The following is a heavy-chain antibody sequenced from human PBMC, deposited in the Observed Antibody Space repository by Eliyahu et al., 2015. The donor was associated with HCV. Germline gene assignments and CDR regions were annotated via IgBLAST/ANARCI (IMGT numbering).Heavy chain of an antibody. CDR1: DVSSTNYG. CDR3: AKDSHFYFNSAQYSVAFDI. Sequence: HLVQSGGDVKKPGTSIKVSCRALDVSSTNYGISWMRQAPGQRLEWLGWIHAFNGDKNYAQRFVGRLTLTTDISTSTSYLELRGLRLDDTAIYFCAKDSHFYFNSAQYSVAFDIWGQGTLLTVSS. V-gene: IGHV1-18*01. D-gene: IGHD3-3*02. J-gene: IGHJ3*02. CDR2: IHAFNGDK.